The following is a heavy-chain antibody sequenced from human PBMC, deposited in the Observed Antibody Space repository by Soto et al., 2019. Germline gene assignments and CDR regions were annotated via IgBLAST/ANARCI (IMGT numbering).Heavy chain of an antibody. J-gene: IGHJ6*03. CDR3: AKDLAPPLVATAMPYYMDV. Sequence: EVQLVESGGGLVQPGGSLRLSCAASGFTFGSYSMNWVRQAPGKGLEWVSFILSSSGVIYYADSVKGRFTISRDNAKKSLDFQMNRLRGEDTAVYYWAKDLAPPLVATAMPYYMDVWGKGTTVTVSS. CDR1: GFTFGSYS. V-gene: IGHV3-48*01. CDR2: ILSSSGVI. D-gene: IGHD2-21*02.